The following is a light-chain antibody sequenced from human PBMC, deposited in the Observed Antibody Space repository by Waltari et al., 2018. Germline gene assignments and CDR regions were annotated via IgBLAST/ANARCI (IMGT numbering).Light chain of an antibody. J-gene: IGKJ1*01. CDR3: QQYNSYWT. Sequence: DIQMTQSPSNLSASVGDRVTITCRDSQSISSWLAWYQQKPGKAPKLLIYKASSLESGVPSRFSGSGSGTEFTLTISSLQPDDFATYYCQQYNSYWTFGQGTKVEIK. CDR1: QSISSW. V-gene: IGKV1-5*03. CDR2: KAS.